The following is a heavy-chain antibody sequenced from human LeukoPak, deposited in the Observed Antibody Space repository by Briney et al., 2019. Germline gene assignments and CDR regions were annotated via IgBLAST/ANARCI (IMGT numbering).Heavy chain of an antibody. J-gene: IGHJ2*01. CDR1: GGSISSYY. V-gene: IGHV4-59*01. CDR3: ARGGWSLDL. CDR2: TRYNGNT. Sequence: PSETLSLTCTVSGGSISSYYWSWIRQAPGKGLEWIGYTRYNGNTNYDPSLKSRVTISADTSRNQLSLKLNSVTAADTAVYYCARGGWSLDLWGRGTLVTVSS. D-gene: IGHD3-16*01.